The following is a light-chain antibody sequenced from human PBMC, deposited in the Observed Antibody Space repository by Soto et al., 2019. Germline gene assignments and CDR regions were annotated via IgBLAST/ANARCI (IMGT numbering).Light chain of an antibody. CDR3: SVYTGRLM. Sequence: QSVLTQPPSASGSPGQSVTISCTGTSSDVGAYNYVSWYQQHPGKAPKLMIYEASERPSGVPDRFSGSKSGNTASLTVSGFQAENEDEYSCSVYTGRLMFGGGTKLTVL. CDR1: SSDVGAYNY. J-gene: IGLJ3*02. CDR2: EAS. V-gene: IGLV2-8*01.